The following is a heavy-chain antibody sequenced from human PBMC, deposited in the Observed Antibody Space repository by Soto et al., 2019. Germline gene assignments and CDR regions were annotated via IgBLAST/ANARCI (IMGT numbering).Heavy chain of an antibody. CDR1: GFTFSSYA. V-gene: IGHV3-23*01. J-gene: IGHJ5*02. CDR2: ISGSGSST. D-gene: IGHD3-16*01. CDR3: SNGPYDYIWGSYPANWFDP. Sequence: GGSLRLSCAASGFTFSSYAMSWVRQAPGKGLEWVSAISGSGSSTYYADSGKGRFTISRDNSKNTLYLQMNSLRAEETAVYYFSNGPYDYIWGSYPANWFDPWGQGTLVTVSS.